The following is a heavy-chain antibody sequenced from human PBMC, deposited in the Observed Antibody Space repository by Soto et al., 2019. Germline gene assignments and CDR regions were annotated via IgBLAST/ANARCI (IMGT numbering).Heavy chain of an antibody. CDR1: CGSISSYY. Sequence: PSETLSLTCTVSCGSISSYYWSWIRQPAGKGLEWIGRIYTSGSTNYNPSLKSRVTMSVDTSKNQFSLKLSSVTAADTAVYYCARDDVIAAVRYYYYYGMDVWGQGTTVTVSS. V-gene: IGHV4-4*07. CDR3: ARDDVIAAVRYYYYYGMDV. CDR2: IYTSGST. D-gene: IGHD6-6*01. J-gene: IGHJ6*02.